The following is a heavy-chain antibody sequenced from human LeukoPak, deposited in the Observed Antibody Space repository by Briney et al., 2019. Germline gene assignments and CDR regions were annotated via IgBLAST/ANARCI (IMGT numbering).Heavy chain of an antibody. CDR3: AGWDYAIKRGHFDY. D-gene: IGHD3-16*01. CDR1: GGSISSYY. J-gene: IGHJ4*02. CDR2: IYYSGST. V-gene: IGHV4-59*01. Sequence: SSETLSLTCTVSGGSISSYYWSWIRQPPGKGLEWIGYIYYSGSTNYNPSLKSRVTISVDTSKNQFSLKLSSVTAADTAVYYCAGWDYAIKRGHFDYWGQGTLVTVSS.